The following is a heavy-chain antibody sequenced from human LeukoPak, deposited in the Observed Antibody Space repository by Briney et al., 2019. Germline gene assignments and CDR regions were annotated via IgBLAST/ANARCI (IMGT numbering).Heavy chain of an antibody. D-gene: IGHD2-21*02. Sequence: ASVKVPCKASGYIVTSYDMHWVRQAPGQGLEWMGIINPSGDSTSYAQKFQGRVTMTRDTSTSTVYMELSSLRSEDTAVYYCASVLYCGADCYFSRYFFDYSGQGTLVTVSS. CDR3: ASVLYCGADCYFSRYFFDY. V-gene: IGHV1-46*01. CDR2: INPSGDST. CDR1: GYIVTSYD. J-gene: IGHJ4*02.